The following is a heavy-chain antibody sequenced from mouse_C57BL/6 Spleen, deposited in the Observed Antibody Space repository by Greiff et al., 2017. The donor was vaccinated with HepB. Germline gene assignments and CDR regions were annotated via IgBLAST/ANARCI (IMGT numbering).Heavy chain of an antibody. CDR3: ARHEDSRGAMDY. CDR2: ISGGGGNT. V-gene: IGHV5-9*01. Sequence: EVRLVESGGGLVKPGGSLKLSCAASGFTFSSYTMSWVRQTPEKRLEWVATISGGGGNTYYPDSVKGRFTISRDNAKNTLYLQMSSLRSEDTALYYCARHEDSRGAMDYWGQGTSVTVSS. D-gene: IGHD2-12*01. CDR1: GFTFSSYT. J-gene: IGHJ4*01.